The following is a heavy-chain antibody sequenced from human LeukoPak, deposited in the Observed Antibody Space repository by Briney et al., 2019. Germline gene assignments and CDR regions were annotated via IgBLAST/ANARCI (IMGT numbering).Heavy chain of an antibody. CDR2: ISAYNGNT. D-gene: IGHD3-22*01. CDR3: ARDSTMTVVAPGY. J-gene: IGHJ4*02. V-gene: IGHV1-18*01. CDR1: GYTFTSYD. Sequence: ASVKVSCKASGYTFTSYDINWVRQAPGQGLEWMGWISAYNGNTNYAQKLQGRVTMTTDTSTSTAYMELRRLRSDDTAVYYCARDSTMTVVAPGYWGQGTLVTVSS.